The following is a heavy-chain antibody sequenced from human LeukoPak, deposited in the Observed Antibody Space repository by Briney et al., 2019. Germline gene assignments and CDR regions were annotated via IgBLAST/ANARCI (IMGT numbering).Heavy chain of an antibody. CDR3: ARVLTPRGYYGYYYYYMDV. CDR1: GGTLSSYA. CDR2: IIPIFGTA. V-gene: IGHV1-69*01. J-gene: IGHJ6*03. D-gene: IGHD3-22*01. Sequence: SVKVSXKASGGTLSSYAISWVRQAPGQGLEWMGGIIPIFGTANYAQKFQGRVTITADESTSTAYMELSSLRSEDTAVYYCARVLTPRGYYGYYYYYMDVWGKGTTVTVSS.